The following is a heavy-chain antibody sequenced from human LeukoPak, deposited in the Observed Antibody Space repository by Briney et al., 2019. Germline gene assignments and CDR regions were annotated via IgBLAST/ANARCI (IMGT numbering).Heavy chain of an antibody. CDR2: IYYSGST. CDR1: GGSISSYY. J-gene: IGHJ4*02. CDR3: ARDQRGSTGTFDY. D-gene: IGHD1-14*01. V-gene: IGHV4-59*01. Sequence: SETLSLTCTVSGGSISSYYWSWIRQPPGKGLEWIGYIYYSGSTNYNPSLKSRVTISVDTSKNQFSPKLSSVTAADTAAYYCARDQRGSTGTFDYWGQGTLVTVSS.